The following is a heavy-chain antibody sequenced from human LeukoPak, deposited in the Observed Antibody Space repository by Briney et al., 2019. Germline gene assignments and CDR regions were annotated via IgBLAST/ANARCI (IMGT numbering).Heavy chain of an antibody. V-gene: IGHV3-48*02. J-gene: IGHJ4*02. CDR3: ARDYGDHEEYFDF. CDR1: GFTFSNYN. Sequence: GGSLRLSCAASGFTFSNYNINWVRQAPGKGLEWVSYISRSGSSRDYADSVKGRFTISRDNAKNSVYLQMNSLSDEDTAVYRCARDYGDHEEYFDFWGQGTLVTVSS. D-gene: IGHD4-17*01. CDR2: ISRSGSSR.